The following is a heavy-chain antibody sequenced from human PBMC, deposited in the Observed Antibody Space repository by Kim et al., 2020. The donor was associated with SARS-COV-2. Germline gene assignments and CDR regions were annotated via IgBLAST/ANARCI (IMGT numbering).Heavy chain of an antibody. V-gene: IGHV3-21*01. D-gene: IGHD1-26*01. CDR1: GFTFSSYS. CDR2: ISSSSSYI. J-gene: IGHJ4*02. CDR3: ARDLGPWVVGATADY. Sequence: GGSLRLSCAASGFTFSSYSMNWVRQAPGKGLEWVSSISSSSSYIYYADSVKGRFTISRDNAKNSLYLQMNSLRAEDTAVYYCARDLGPWVVGATADYWGQGTLITVSS.